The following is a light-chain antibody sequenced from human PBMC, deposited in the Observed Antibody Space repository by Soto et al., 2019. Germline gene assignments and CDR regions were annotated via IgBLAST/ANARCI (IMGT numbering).Light chain of an antibody. V-gene: IGLV2-23*01. CDR3: LSYAGKSILL. CDR2: EAT. CDR1: RSDVGSYNS. J-gene: IGLJ2*01. Sequence: QSALTQPASVSGSPGQSITISCTGTRSDVGSYNSIAWYQQHPGKAPRVVIFEATTRPSGISDRFSGSKAGYTASLRISGLQAEDEADYFCLSYAGKSILLFGGGTKLTVL.